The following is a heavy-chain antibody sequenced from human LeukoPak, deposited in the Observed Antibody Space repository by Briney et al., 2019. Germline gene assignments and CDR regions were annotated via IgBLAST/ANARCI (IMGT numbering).Heavy chain of an antibody. CDR3: ARGHSLIAAPPRARNWFDP. J-gene: IGHJ5*02. V-gene: IGHV3-30*02. Sequence: PGGSLRLSCAASGFTFSSYGMHWVRQAPGKGLEWVAFIRSDGSNKYYADSVKGRSTISRDNSKNTLYLQMNSLRAEDTAVYYCARGHSLIAAPPRARNWFDPWGQGTLVTVSS. CDR2: IRSDGSNK. CDR1: GFTFSSYG. D-gene: IGHD6-13*01.